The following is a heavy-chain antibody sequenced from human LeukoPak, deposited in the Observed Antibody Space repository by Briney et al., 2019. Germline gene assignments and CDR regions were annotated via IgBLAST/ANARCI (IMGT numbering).Heavy chain of an antibody. CDR1: GGTFSSYA. J-gene: IGHJ5*02. CDR2: IDPSGGST. CDR3: ARDLGLRGVTNWFDP. D-gene: IGHD3-10*01. V-gene: IGHV1-46*01. Sequence: ASVKVSCKASGGTFSSYAISWVRQAPGQGLEWMGVIDPSGGSTDYAQKFQGRVTMTRDTSTSTVYMELSSLISEDTAVYYCARDLGLRGVTNWFDPWGQGTLVTVSS.